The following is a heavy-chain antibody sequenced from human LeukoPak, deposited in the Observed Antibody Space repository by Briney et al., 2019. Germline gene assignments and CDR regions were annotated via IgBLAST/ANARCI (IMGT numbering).Heavy chain of an antibody. J-gene: IGHJ4*02. CDR1: GGTSSSYA. CDR3: ARTSNSGYDLLLDY. CDR2: IIPIFGTA. Sequence: ASVKVSCKASGGTSSSYAISWVRQAPGQGLEWMGGIIPIFGTANYAQKFQGRVTITTDESTSTAYMELSSLRSEDTAVYYCARTSNSGYDLLLDYWGQGTLVTVSS. D-gene: IGHD5-12*01. V-gene: IGHV1-69*05.